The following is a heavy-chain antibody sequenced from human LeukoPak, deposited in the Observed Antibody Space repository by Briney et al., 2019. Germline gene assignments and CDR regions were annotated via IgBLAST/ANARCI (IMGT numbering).Heavy chain of an antibody. V-gene: IGHV3-48*03. CDR1: GFSFNSYD. Sequence: GGSLRLSCAASGFSFNSYDMNWVRQAPGKGLEWVSYISSSGSTIHYADSVKGRFTVSRDNAKNSLYLQMNGLRAEDTAVYYCAREGYGSGEDYYGMDVWGKGTTVTVSS. D-gene: IGHD3-10*01. CDR3: AREGYGSGEDYYGMDV. CDR2: ISSSGSTI. J-gene: IGHJ6*04.